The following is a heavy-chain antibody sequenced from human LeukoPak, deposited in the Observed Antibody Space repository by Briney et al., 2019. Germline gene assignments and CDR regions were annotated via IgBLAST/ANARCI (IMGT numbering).Heavy chain of an antibody. CDR2: ISGSGGST. Sequence: GGSLRLSCAASGFTFSSYAMSWVRQAPGKGLEWVSAISGSGGSTYYADSVKGRFTISRDNSKNTLYLQMNSLRAEDTAVYYCAEAPLWFGEFDFDYWGQGTLDTVSS. CDR1: GFTFSSYA. D-gene: IGHD3-10*01. J-gene: IGHJ4*02. V-gene: IGHV3-23*01. CDR3: AEAPLWFGEFDFDY.